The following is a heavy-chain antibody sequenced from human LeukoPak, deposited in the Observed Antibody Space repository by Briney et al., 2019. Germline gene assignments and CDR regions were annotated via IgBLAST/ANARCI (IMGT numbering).Heavy chain of an antibody. D-gene: IGHD2-21*01. CDR3: AKDLGDYYSPSPDY. V-gene: IGHV3-74*01. CDR1: GFTFSSYW. J-gene: IGHJ4*02. Sequence: GGSLRLSCAASGFTFSSYWMHWVRQAPGKGLVWVSRINTDGSSTSYADSVKGRFTISRDNSKNTLYLQMNSLRAEDTAVYYCAKDLGDYYSPSPDYWGQGTLVTVSS. CDR2: INTDGSST.